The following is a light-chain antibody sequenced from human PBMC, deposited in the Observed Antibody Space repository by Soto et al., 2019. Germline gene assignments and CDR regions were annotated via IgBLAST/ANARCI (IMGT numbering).Light chain of an antibody. J-gene: IGKJ1*01. V-gene: IGKV2-28*01. CDR2: MGS. Sequence: DIVVTQSPLFLPVTPGEPASISCRSSQSPVHSNGYNYLDWYLQKPGQSPQVLIYMGSNRASGVPDRFSGSGSGTDFTLKISRVEAEDVGVYYCMQTLQTRTFGQGTKVEI. CDR3: MQTLQTRT. CDR1: QSPVHSNGYNY.